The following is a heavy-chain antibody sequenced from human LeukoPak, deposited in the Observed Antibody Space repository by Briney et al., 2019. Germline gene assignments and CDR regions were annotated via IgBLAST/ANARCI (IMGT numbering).Heavy chain of an antibody. J-gene: IGHJ4*02. CDR1: GLTFSDYV. CDR2: TSYDGSSE. Sequence: GGSLRLSCAASGLTFSDYVLYWVRQAPGKGLEWVAVTSYDGSSEYYTDSVKGRFTVSRDNSRSTLFLQMNSLRVEDTGVYYCARALSQGAGAAVPSAPIDYWGQGTLVTVSS. CDR3: ARALSQGAGAAVPSAPIDY. V-gene: IGHV3-30-3*01. D-gene: IGHD2-2*01.